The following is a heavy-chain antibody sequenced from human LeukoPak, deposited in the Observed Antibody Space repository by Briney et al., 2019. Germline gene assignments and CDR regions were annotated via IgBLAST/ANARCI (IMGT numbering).Heavy chain of an antibody. Sequence: GGSLRLSCAASGFTFSSYWMHWVRQAPGKGLVWVSRINSDGSSTSYADSVKGRFTISRDNAKNTLYLQMNSLRAEDTAVYYCAKDYYDSSGYYYIQYYFDYWGQGTLVTVSS. CDR1: GFTFSSYW. CDR2: INSDGSST. J-gene: IGHJ4*02. V-gene: IGHV3-74*01. D-gene: IGHD3-22*01. CDR3: AKDYYDSSGYYYIQYYFDY.